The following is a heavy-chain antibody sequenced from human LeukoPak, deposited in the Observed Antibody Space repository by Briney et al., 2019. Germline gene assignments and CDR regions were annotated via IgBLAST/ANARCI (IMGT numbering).Heavy chain of an antibody. CDR1: GGTFSSYA. J-gene: IGHJ4*02. V-gene: IGHV1-69*05. CDR2: IIPIFGTA. CDR3: ATLEGALPYFDY. Sequence: GASVKVSCKASGGTFSSYAISWVRQAPGQGLEWMGGIIPIFGTANYAQKFQGRVTITTDESTSTAYMELSSLRSEDTAVYYCATLEGALPYFDYWGQGTLVTVSS. D-gene: IGHD1-26*01.